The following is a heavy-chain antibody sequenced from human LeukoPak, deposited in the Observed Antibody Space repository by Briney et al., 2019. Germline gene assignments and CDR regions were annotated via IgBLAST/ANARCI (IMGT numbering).Heavy chain of an antibody. Sequence: PGGSLRLSCAASGFTFSSYWMSWVRQAPGKGLEWVANIKQDGSEKYYVDSVKGRFTISRDNAKNSLYLQMNSLRAEDTAVYYCARHVLKHGSGSYYNGDPIRWFDPWGQGTLVTVSS. J-gene: IGHJ5*02. CDR2: IKQDGSEK. CDR3: ARHVLKHGSGSYYNGDPIRWFDP. CDR1: GFTFSSYW. V-gene: IGHV3-7*01. D-gene: IGHD3-10*01.